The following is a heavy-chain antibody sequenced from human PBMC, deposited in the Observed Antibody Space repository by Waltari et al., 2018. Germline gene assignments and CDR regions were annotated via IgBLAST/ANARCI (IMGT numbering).Heavy chain of an antibody. D-gene: IGHD3-10*01. CDR2: MNPNSGNT. CDR1: GYTFTSYD. J-gene: IGHJ6*02. V-gene: IGHV1-8*01. CDR3: ARVGRGPMVRGRRGYYYGMDV. Sequence: QVQLVQSGAEVKKPGASVKVSCKASGYTFTSYDINWVRQAPGQGLEWMGWMNPNSGNTGYAQKFQGRVTMTRNTSISTAYMELSSLRSEDTAVYYCARVGRGPMVRGRRGYYYGMDVWGQGTTVTVSS.